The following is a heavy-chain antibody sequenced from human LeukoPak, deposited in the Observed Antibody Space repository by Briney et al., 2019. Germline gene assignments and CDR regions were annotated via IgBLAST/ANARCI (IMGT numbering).Heavy chain of an antibody. CDR2: TSSSSSYI. Sequence: PGGSLRLSCAASGFTFSSYSMNWVRQAPGKGLEWVSSTSSSSSYIYYADSVKGRFTISRDNAKNSLYLQMNSLRAEDTAVYYCARDTPAAGTKYWGQGTLVTVSS. V-gene: IGHV3-21*01. D-gene: IGHD6-13*01. CDR3: ARDTPAAGTKY. J-gene: IGHJ4*02. CDR1: GFTFSSYS.